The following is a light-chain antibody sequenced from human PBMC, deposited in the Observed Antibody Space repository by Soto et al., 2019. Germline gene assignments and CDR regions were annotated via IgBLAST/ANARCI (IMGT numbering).Light chain of an antibody. CDR2: GAS. CDR1: QGIGNY. CDR3: QKYNTAPLT. J-gene: IGKJ4*01. V-gene: IGKV1-27*01. Sequence: DIQMTQSPLSLSASVGDRVTITCRASQGIGNYLAWFQQKPGRVPKLLIYGASALQGGVPPRFSGSGSGTEFTLTISSLQPEGVATYYCQKYNTAPLTFGGGTKVEI.